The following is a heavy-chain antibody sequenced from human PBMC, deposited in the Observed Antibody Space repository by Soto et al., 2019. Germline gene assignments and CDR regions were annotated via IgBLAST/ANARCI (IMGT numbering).Heavy chain of an antibody. CDR3: AASCVGCGGFNYYGIDV. CDR1: GDSISSGGYY. V-gene: IGHV4-31*03. D-gene: IGHD2-21*01. CDR2: IYYSGST. Sequence: QVQLQESGPGLVKPSQTLSLTCTVSGDSISSGGYYWSWIRQHPGKGLEWIGYIYYSGSTYYNPSLKSRVTISVDTSKNQLSLKLSSVTAADTAVYYCAASCVGCGGFNYYGIDVWGQGTTVTVSS. J-gene: IGHJ6*02.